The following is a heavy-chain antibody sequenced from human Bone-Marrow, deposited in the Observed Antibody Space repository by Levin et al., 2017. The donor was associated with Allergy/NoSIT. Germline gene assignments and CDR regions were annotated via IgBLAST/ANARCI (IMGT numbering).Heavy chain of an antibody. V-gene: IGHV4-34*01. CDR3: ARNKRLTTTSARFYGRDV. Sequence: SETLSLTCAVSGGSFVDFYWTWIRQSPGEGLQWIGEVNHSGRTNSNPSLKSHITISVDPSKNQFSLKVHSVTAADSGVYYCARNKRLTTTSARFYGRDVWGQGTTVTVAS. J-gene: IGHJ6*02. CDR1: GGSFVDFY. CDR2: VNHSGRT. D-gene: IGHD1-1*01.